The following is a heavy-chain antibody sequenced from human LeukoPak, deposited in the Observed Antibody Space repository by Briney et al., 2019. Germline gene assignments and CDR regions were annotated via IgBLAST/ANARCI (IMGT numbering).Heavy chain of an antibody. CDR1: SGSISSGDYY. CDR3: ARGELRYFDWLLYPSLGY. J-gene: IGHJ4*02. D-gene: IGHD3-9*01. Sequence: SQTLSLTCTVSSGSISSGDYYWSWIRQPPGKGLEWIGYIYYSGSTYYNPSLKSRVTISVDTSKNQFSLKLSSVTAADTAVYYCARGELRYFDWLLYPSLGYWGQGTLVTVSS. V-gene: IGHV4-30-4*08. CDR2: IYYSGST.